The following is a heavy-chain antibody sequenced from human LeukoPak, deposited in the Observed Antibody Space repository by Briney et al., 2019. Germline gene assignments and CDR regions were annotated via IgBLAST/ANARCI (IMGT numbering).Heavy chain of an antibody. J-gene: IGHJ4*02. V-gene: IGHV3-23*01. CDR1: GFTFNIYA. CDR2: ISGSGDRT. D-gene: IGHD1-26*01. CDR3: AREVGATTVYFDQ. Sequence: PGGSLRLSCAASGFTFNIYAMTWVRQAPGKGLEWVSGISGSGDRTYYVDSVKGRFTISRDNSRNTLYLQMSSLRGVDTAVYFCAREVGATTVYFDQWGQGALVTVSS.